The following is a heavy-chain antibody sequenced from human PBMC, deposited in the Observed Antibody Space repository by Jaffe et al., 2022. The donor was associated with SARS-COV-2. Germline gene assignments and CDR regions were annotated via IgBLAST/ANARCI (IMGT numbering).Heavy chain of an antibody. CDR3: ARDRGTRGNLYYFQH. Sequence: QVQLVESGGGVVQPGRSLRLSCRTSGFTFSHFGMHWVRQTPAKGLELVAVIWYDGSNKYYADSVKGRFTISRDNSENTLYLQMNNLTAEDTAMYYCARDRGTRGNLYYFQHWGQGTLVTVSS. CDR2: IWYDGSNK. D-gene: IGHD3-10*01. J-gene: IGHJ1*01. V-gene: IGHV3-33*01. CDR1: GFTFSHFG.